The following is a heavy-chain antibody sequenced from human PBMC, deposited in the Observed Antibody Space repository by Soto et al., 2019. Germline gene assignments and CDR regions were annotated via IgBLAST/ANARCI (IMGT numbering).Heavy chain of an antibody. CDR2: MNPNTGNT. CDR3: ARGHRHIVVVPAPRGAFDI. V-gene: IGHV1-8*01. Sequence: ASVKVSCKASVYTFTSYDINWVRQATGPGLECMGWMNPNTGNTGYAQMFQGRVTMTRNTSISTALMDQSSLRSEDTDVDYWARGHRHIVVVPAPRGAFDIGAKGQCSPSPQ. D-gene: IGHD2-21*01. CDR1: VYTFTSYD. J-gene: IGHJ3*02.